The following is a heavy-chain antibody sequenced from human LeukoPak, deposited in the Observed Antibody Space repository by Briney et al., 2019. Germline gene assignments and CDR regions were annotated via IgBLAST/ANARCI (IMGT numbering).Heavy chain of an antibody. V-gene: IGHV3-7*01. D-gene: IGHD5-18*01. Sequence: GGSLRLSCAASGFTFSSYWMGWVRQAPGKGLEWVANIKQDGSEKYYVDSVKGRFTISRDNSKNTLYLQMNSLRAEDTAVYYCAKSSGYSYAIDYWGQGTLVTVSS. J-gene: IGHJ4*02. CDR1: GFTFSSYW. CDR3: AKSSGYSYAIDY. CDR2: IKQDGSEK.